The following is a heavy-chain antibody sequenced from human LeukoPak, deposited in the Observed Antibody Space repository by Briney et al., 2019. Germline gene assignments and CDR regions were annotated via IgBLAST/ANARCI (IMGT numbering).Heavy chain of an antibody. J-gene: IGHJ4*02. D-gene: IGHD5-12*01. Sequence: GSSVKVSCKASGGTFSSYAISWVRQAPGQGLEWMGGIIPIFGTANYAQKFQGRVTITTDESTSTAYMELSSLRSEDTAVYYCARSLGYSGYDYDWGDFDYWGQGTLVTVSS. CDR3: ARSLGYSGYDYDWGDFDY. V-gene: IGHV1-69*05. CDR1: GGTFSSYA. CDR2: IIPIFGTA.